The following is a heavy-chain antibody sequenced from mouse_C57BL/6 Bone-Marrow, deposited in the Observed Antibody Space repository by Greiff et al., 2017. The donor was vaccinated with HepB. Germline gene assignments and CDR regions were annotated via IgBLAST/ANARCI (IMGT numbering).Heavy chain of an antibody. CDR2: ISSGGEYI. CDR3: TKVLAAFDV. Sequence: EVKVVESGEGLVKPGGSLKLSCAASGFTFSSYAMSWVRQTPEKRLEWVAYISSGGEYIYYADTVKGRFTISRDNARNTLYLQMSSLKSEDTAMYYCTKVLAAFDVWGTGTTVTVSS. J-gene: IGHJ1*03. V-gene: IGHV5-9-1*02. CDR1: GFTFSSYA. D-gene: IGHD1-3*01.